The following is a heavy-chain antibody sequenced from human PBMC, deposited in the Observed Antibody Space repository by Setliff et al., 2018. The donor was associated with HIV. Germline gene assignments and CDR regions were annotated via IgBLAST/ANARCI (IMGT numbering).Heavy chain of an antibody. D-gene: IGHD1-7*01. CDR1: GGSISSRSYY. V-gene: IGHV4-39*01. Sequence: SETLSLTCTVSGGSISSRSYYWGWIRQPPGKGLEWIGSIYYSGSTDYDPSLKSRVTISVDASKNQFSLKLSSVTAADTAVYYCARVGGTTWGVYYYYYYMDVWGKGTTVTVSS. CDR3: ARVGGTTWGVYYYYYYMDV. J-gene: IGHJ6*03. CDR2: IYYSGST.